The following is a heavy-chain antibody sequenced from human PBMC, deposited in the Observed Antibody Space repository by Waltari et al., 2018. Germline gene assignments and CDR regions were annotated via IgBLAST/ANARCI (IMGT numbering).Heavy chain of an antibody. CDR3: ARGRDSAFDV. Sequence: QVQLQQSGPGLVGPSQTLSLTCAIPGDNVPRNGAAWNWNRQSPSRGLEWLGRAYYRSKWSNDYATTGKSQMTSNPDTSKNQFSLQLNSVTPEDTAVYVCARGRDSAFDVWGQGTTITVSS. J-gene: IGHJ3*01. CDR2: AYYRSKWSN. CDR1: GDNVPRNGAA. V-gene: IGHV6-1*01.